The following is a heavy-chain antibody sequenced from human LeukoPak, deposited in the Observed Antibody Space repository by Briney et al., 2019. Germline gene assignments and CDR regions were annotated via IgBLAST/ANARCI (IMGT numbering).Heavy chain of an antibody. CDR1: GFTFSSYA. CDR3: AQPGRPSCYACGMDV. Sequence: GGSLRLSCAASGFTFSSYAMSWVRQAPGKGREWVSAIGGSGGSTYYADSVKGRFTISRDNSKNTLYLQMNTLRAEYTAVYYCAQPGRPSCYACGMDVWGKGTTVTVSS. D-gene: IGHD2-2*01. J-gene: IGHJ6*04. CDR2: IGGSGGST. V-gene: IGHV3-23*01.